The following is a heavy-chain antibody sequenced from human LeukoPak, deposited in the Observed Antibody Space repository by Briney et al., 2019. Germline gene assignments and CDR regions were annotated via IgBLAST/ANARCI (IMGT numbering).Heavy chain of an antibody. CDR3: AKEWEHWAAAGPFDY. V-gene: IGHV3-23*01. J-gene: IGHJ4*02. CDR1: GFTFSSYA. D-gene: IGHD6-13*01. CDR2: ISGSGGST. Sequence: TGGSLRLSCAASGFTFSSYAMSWVRQAPGKGLEWVSAISGSGGSTYYADSVEGRFTISRDNSKNTLYLQMNSLRAEDTAVYYCAKEWEHWAAAGPFDYWGQGTLVTVSS.